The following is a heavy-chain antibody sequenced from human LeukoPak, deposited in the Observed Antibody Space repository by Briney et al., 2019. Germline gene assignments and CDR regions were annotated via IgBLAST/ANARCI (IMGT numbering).Heavy chain of an antibody. CDR2: INAGNGNT. Sequence: ASVKVSCKASGYTFTSYAMHWVRQAPGQRLEWMGWINAGNGNTKYSQKFQGRVTITRDTSASTAYMELSSLRSEDTAVYYCATQSTVTTSYYYYGMDVWGQGTTVTVSS. V-gene: IGHV1-3*01. CDR3: ATQSTVTTSYYYYGMDV. CDR1: GYTFTSYA. D-gene: IGHD4-17*01. J-gene: IGHJ6*02.